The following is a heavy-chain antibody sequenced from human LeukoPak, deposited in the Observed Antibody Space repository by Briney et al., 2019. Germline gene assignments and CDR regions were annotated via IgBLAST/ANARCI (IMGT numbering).Heavy chain of an antibody. D-gene: IGHD2-15*01. V-gene: IGHV4-4*07. CDR1: GGSISHYY. Sequence: SETLSLTCTVSGGSISHYYWSWIRQPAGKGLEWIGRIYTSGSTNYNPSLKSRVTMSVDTSKNQFSLKLSSVTAADTAAYYCARALGYCSGGSCSGWFDPWGQGTLVTVSS. CDR3: ARALGYCSGGSCSGWFDP. CDR2: IYTSGST. J-gene: IGHJ5*02.